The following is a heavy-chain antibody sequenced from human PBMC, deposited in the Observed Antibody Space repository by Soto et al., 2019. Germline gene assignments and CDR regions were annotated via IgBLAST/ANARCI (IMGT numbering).Heavy chain of an antibody. Sequence: QVTLKESGPVLVKPTETLTLTCTVSGFSLSNARMGVSWIRQPPGKALEWLAHIFSNDEKSYSTSLKSRLTTSNDTSNSQVVLTMTHMDPVDTATYYCARTVSPPRPGIAAAGPVDYWGQGTLVTVSS. CDR1: GFSLSNARMG. CDR3: ARTVSPPRPGIAAAGPVDY. J-gene: IGHJ4*02. D-gene: IGHD6-13*01. CDR2: IFSNDEK. V-gene: IGHV2-26*01.